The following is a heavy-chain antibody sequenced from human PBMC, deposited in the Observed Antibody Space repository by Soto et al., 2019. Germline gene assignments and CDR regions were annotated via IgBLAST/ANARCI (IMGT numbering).Heavy chain of an antibody. J-gene: IGHJ6*03. Sequence: GASLTLSCRGSGCSFTNYGIGWGRQMPEKGLEWMGIIYPGDSDTRYNPSFQGQVTISADKSISTAYLQWSSLKASDTAMYFCARPRAAMVRGVTDYYMDVWGKGTTVTVSS. CDR3: ARPRAAMVRGVTDYYMDV. CDR2: IYPGDSDT. V-gene: IGHV5-51*01. D-gene: IGHD3-10*01. CDR1: GCSFTNYG.